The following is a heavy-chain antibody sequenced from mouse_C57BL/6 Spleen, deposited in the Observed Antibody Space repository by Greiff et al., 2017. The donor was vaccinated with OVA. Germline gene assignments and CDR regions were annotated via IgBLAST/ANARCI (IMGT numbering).Heavy chain of an antibody. CDR1: GFSLTSYG. J-gene: IGHJ4*01. CDR2: IWRGGST. D-gene: IGHD2-4*01. CDR3: AKDYYDYDVGAMDY. V-gene: IGHV2-5*01. Sequence: VMLVESGPGLVQPSQSLSITCTVSGFSLTSYGVHWVRQSPGKGLEWLGVIWRGGSTDYNAAFMSRLSITKDNSKSQVFFKMNSLQADDTAIYYCAKDYYDYDVGAMDYWGQGTSVTVSS.